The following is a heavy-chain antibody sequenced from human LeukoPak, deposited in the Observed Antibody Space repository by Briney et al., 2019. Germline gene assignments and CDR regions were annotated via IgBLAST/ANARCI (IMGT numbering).Heavy chain of an antibody. CDR1: GDSINSGTYY. D-gene: IGHD3-3*01. CDR2: ICYSGST. J-gene: IGHJ4*02. Sequence: SEALSLTCTVSGDSINSGTYYWGWIRQPPGKGLEWIGSICYSGSTYYNPSLKSRVTISVDTSKNQFSLRLTSVTDADTAIYYCARHHKRVSGVVSGTVDYWGQGTLVTVSS. V-gene: IGHV4-39*01. CDR3: ARHHKRVSGVVSGTVDY.